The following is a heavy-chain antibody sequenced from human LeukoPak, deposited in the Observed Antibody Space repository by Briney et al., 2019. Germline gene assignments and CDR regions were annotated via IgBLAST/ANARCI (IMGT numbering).Heavy chain of an antibody. CDR3: VGGGDGYFDY. V-gene: IGHV4-59*01. J-gene: IGHJ4*02. D-gene: IGHD3-16*01. CDR1: GGSMSRYY. CDR2: IYNSGTT. Sequence: SETLSLTCTVSGGSMSRYYWKWIRQPPGKGLEWIGYIYNSGTTNYSPSLKSRVTISVDTSRNQFSLKLTSVTAADTAVYYCVGGGDGYFDYWGQGILVTVSS.